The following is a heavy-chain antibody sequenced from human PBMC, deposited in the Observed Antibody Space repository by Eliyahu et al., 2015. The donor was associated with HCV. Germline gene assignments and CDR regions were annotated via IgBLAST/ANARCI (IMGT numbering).Heavy chain of an antibody. CDR2: TYYRSKWYN. CDR1: GXSVLSNXAA. D-gene: IGHD6-6*01. CDR3: SNLVGRGAMDV. J-gene: IGHJ6*02. Sequence: QVQLQQSGPGLVKPSQTLSLTCAISGXSVLSNXAAWNXIRQSPSXGLEWLGRTYYRSKWYNDYAVSVKSRITINPDTSKNQFSLHLNSVTPEDTAVYYCSNLVGRGAMDVWGQGTTVTVSS. V-gene: IGHV6-1*01.